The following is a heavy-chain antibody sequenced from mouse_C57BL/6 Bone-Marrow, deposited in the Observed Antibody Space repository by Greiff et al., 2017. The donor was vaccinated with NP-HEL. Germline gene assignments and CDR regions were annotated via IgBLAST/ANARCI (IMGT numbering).Heavy chain of an antibody. V-gene: IGHV2-2*01. D-gene: IGHD1-1*01. CDR2: IWSGGST. J-gene: IGHJ1*03. Sequence: QVQLQQSGPGLVQPSQSLSITCTVSGFSLTSYGVHWVRQSPGKGLEWLGGIWSGGSTDYNAAFISRLSISKDNSKSQVFFKMNSLQADDTAIYYCARKDGSSPWYFDVWGTGTTVTVSS. CDR1: GFSLTSYG. CDR3: ARKDGSSPWYFDV.